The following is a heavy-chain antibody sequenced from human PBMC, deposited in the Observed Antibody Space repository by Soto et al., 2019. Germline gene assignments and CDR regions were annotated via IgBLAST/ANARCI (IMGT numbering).Heavy chain of an antibody. CDR3: ARTLAYCGGDCYGRHNDAFDI. J-gene: IGHJ3*02. V-gene: IGHV1-8*01. D-gene: IGHD2-21*02. Sequence: QVHLVQSGAEVKKPGASVKVSCKASGYTFTSYDINWVRQATGQGLEWMGWMNPNSGNTGYAQKFQGTVTMTRDTSITTAYMELSSLRSEDTAVYYCARTLAYCGGDCYGRHNDAFDIWGQGTMVTVSS. CDR1: GYTFTSYD. CDR2: MNPNSGNT.